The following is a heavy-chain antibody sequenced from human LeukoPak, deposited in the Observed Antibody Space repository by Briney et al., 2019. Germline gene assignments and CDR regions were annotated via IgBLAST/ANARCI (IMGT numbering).Heavy chain of an antibody. CDR1: GFAFTDFY. V-gene: IGHV3-11*01. J-gene: IGHJ4*02. CDR3: ARGALGSYDY. CDR2: ISNSGSTL. Sequence: PGGSLKLSCAASGFAFTDFYMFWIRQPPGKGLEWISYISNSGSTLSYADTVRGRFTISRDNGKNLLYLKMNSLRADDTAVYYCARGALGSYDYWGQGTLVTVSS. D-gene: IGHD3-10*01.